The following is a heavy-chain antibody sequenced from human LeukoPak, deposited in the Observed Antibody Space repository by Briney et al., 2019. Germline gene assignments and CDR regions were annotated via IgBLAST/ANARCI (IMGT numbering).Heavy chain of an antibody. CDR2: FGWNSGSI. Sequence: GGSLRLSCAASGFTFSSYAINWVRQAPGKGLEWVSGFGWNSGSIGYADSVKGRFTISRDNAKNSLYLQMNSLRAEDMALYYCAKAGYGGDNFDYWGQGTLVTVSS. D-gene: IGHD4/OR15-4a*01. CDR1: GFTFSSYA. CDR3: AKAGYGGDNFDY. J-gene: IGHJ4*02. V-gene: IGHV3-9*03.